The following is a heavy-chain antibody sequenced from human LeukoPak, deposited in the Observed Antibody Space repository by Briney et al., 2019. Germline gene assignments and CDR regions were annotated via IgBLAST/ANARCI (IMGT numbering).Heavy chain of an antibody. J-gene: IGHJ3*02. D-gene: IGHD1-20*01. CDR1: GFTLSSYA. Sequence: GGSLRLSCAASGFTLSSYAMSWVRQGPGKGLEWVSAISVSGNTYHADSVKGRFTISRDSSKNTLYLQMNSLRAEDTAVYYCASDAFNWNDGAFDIWGQGTMVTVSS. CDR3: ASDAFNWNDGAFDI. V-gene: IGHV3-23*01. CDR2: ISVSGNT.